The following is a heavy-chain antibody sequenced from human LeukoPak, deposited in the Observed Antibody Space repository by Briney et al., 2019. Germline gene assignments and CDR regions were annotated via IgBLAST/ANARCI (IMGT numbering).Heavy chain of an antibody. V-gene: IGHV4-34*01. D-gene: IGHD6-13*01. CDR3: ARVPGEQQLLRFDP. CDR1: GGSFSGYY. Sequence: SETLSLTCAVYGGSFSGYYWSWIRQPPGKGLEWIGEINHSGSTNYNPSLKSRVTISVDTSKNQFSLKLSSVTAADTAVYYCARVPGEQQLLRFDPWAQGTLVTVSS. CDR2: INHSGST. J-gene: IGHJ5*02.